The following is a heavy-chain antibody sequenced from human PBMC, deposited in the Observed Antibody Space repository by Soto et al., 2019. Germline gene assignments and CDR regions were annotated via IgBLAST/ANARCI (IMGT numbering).Heavy chain of an antibody. D-gene: IGHD5-12*01. J-gene: IGHJ4*02. V-gene: IGHV3-15*07. CDR2: IKSKTDGGTT. CDR3: TTDPLYSGYDEDDY. CDR1: GFTFSNAW. Sequence: GGSLRLSCAASGFTFSNAWMNWVRQAPGKGLEWVGRIKSKTDGGTTDYAAPVKGRFTISRDDSKNTLYLQMNSLKTEDTAVYYCTTDPLYSGYDEDDYWGQGTLVTVSS.